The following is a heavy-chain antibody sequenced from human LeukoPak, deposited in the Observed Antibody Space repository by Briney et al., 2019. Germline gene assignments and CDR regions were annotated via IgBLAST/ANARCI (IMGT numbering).Heavy chain of an antibody. CDR1: GFTFSSYW. V-gene: IGHV3-7*01. CDR3: AKEGYSRGYYSYYYMDV. Sequence: GGSLRLSCAASGFTFSSYWMSWVRQAPGKGLEWVANIKQDGSEKYYVDSVKGRFTISRDNSKNTLYVQMNSLRAEDTAVYYCAKEGYSRGYYSYYYMDVWGKGTTVTVSS. D-gene: IGHD6-13*01. J-gene: IGHJ6*03. CDR2: IKQDGSEK.